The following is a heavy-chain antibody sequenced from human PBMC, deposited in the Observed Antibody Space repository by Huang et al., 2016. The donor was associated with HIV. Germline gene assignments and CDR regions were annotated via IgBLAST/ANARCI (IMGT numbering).Heavy chain of an antibody. CDR2: IYYTGTT. CDR3: ARLHFDLWSGYYMAFDY. V-gene: IGHV4-39*01. CDR1: GGSISNKNYY. D-gene: IGHD3-3*01. J-gene: IGHJ4*02. Sequence: QVQLQESGPGLVKPSETLSLTCVVSGGSISNKNYYWGWIRPPPGKGLEWIGSIYYTGTTYFNPSLKSRVTMSVDTPKNQFSLKVNSVTAADTAVYYCARLHFDLWSGYYMAFDYWGQGTLVTVSS.